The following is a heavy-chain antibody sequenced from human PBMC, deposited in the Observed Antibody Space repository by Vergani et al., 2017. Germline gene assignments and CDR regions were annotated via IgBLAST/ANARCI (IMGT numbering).Heavy chain of an antibody. CDR1: GGTFSSYA. CDR2: INPSGGST. V-gene: IGHV1-46*01. J-gene: IGHJ6*03. Sequence: QVQLVQSGAEVKKPGSSVKVSCKASGGTFSSYAISWVRQAPGQGLEWMGIINPSGGSTSYAQKFQGRVTMTRDTSTSTVYMELSSLRSEDTAVYYCARGRWDYYYYYMDVWGKGTTVTVSS. D-gene: IGHD4-23*01. CDR3: ARGRWDYYYYYMDV.